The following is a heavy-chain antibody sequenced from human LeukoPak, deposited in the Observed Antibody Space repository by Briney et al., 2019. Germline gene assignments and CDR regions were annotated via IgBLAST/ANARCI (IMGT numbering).Heavy chain of an antibody. CDR3: ARRAPGIVGATRNYYGMDV. CDR1: GGSISSGGYS. CDR2: IYHSGST. J-gene: IGHJ6*02. D-gene: IGHD1-26*01. V-gene: IGHV4-30-2*01. Sequence: SETLSLTCAVSGGSISSGGYSWSWIRQPPGKGLDWIGYIYHSGSTYYNPSLKSRVTISVDRSKNQFSLKLSSATAADTAVYYCARRAPGIVGATRNYYGMDVWGQGTTVTVSS.